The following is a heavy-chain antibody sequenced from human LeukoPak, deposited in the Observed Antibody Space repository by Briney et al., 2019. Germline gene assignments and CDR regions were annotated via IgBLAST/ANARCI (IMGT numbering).Heavy chain of an antibody. Sequence: ASVKVSCKDSGYTFTGYYMHWVRQAPGQGLEWMGRINPNTGGTNYAQKFQGRVTMTRDTSISTAYMELSRLTSDDTAMYYCARGGARPNDAFDIWGQGTMVTVSS. CDR2: INPNTGGT. J-gene: IGHJ3*02. D-gene: IGHD1-26*01. CDR1: GYTFTGYY. CDR3: ARGGARPNDAFDI. V-gene: IGHV1-2*06.